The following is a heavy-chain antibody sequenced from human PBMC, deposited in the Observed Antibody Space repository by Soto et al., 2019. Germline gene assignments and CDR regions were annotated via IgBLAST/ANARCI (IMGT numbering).Heavy chain of an antibody. CDR2: LYYGGTT. CDR3: ARPPDISRGYQGLDV. Sequence: KPSETLSLTCSVSGGSVSSSTAFWGWVRQPPGKGLEWIVSLYYGGTTYYNPSLKSRVTISVDPSKNQFSLRLTSVTAADTGVYYCARPPDISRGYQGLDVWGQGTTVTVSS. J-gene: IGHJ6*02. D-gene: IGHD5-12*01. V-gene: IGHV4-39*01. CDR1: GGSVSSSTAF.